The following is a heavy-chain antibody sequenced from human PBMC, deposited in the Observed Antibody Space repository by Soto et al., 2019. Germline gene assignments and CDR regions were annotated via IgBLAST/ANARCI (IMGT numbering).Heavy chain of an antibody. CDR2: IYWNDDK. Sequence: SGPTLVNLXQPLTLTCTFSGFSLSTSGVGVGWIRQARGKALEWLELIYWNDDKRYRPSLKSRLTITNDTCKNQVVLTMTNMDPVDTATYYWAHTTSGGMIVVTDAFDIWGQGTMVTVSS. V-gene: IGHV2-5*01. D-gene: IGHD3-22*01. CDR1: GFSLSTSGVG. J-gene: IGHJ3*02. CDR3: AHTTSGGMIVVTDAFDI.